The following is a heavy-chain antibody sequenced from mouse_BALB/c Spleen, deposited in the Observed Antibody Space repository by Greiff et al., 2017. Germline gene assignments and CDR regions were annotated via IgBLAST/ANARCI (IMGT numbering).Heavy chain of an antibody. V-gene: IGHV1-62-2*01. CDR1: GYTFTEYI. CDR3: ARHEEDYGYFAY. D-gene: IGHD1-2*01. J-gene: IGHJ3*01. CDR2: FYPGSGSI. Sequence: VQGVESGAGLVKPGASVKLSCKASGYTFTEYIIHWVKQRSGQGLEWIGWFYPGSGSIKYNEKFKDKATLTADKSSSTVYMELSRLTSEDSAVYFCARHEEDYGYFAYWGQGTLVTVSA.